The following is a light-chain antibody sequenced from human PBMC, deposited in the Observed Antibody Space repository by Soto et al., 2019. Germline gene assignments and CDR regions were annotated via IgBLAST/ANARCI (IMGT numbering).Light chain of an antibody. V-gene: IGKV1-27*01. Sequence: DIQMTQSPTSLSASVGDRVTITCRASQGISNYLAWYQQRPGKVPKLLIYAASTLQSGVPSRFTGSGSGTDFTLTISSLQPEDVATYYCQKYYSAPFTFGPGTKVDIK. CDR1: QGISNY. CDR2: AAS. CDR3: QKYYSAPFT. J-gene: IGKJ3*01.